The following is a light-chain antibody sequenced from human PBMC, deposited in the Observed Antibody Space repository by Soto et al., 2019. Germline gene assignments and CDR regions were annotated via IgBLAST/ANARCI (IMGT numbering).Light chain of an antibody. Sequence: DIQMTQSPSSLSAFVGDRVTITCRASQRIGTYLNWYQQKPGQAPKLPIYSASTLQSGVPSRFGGSGSGTDLTLTISSLQPEDFATYYCQQSYSAPRTFGQGTKVDIK. CDR1: QRIGTY. CDR3: QQSYSAPRT. V-gene: IGKV1-39*01. J-gene: IGKJ1*01. CDR2: SAS.